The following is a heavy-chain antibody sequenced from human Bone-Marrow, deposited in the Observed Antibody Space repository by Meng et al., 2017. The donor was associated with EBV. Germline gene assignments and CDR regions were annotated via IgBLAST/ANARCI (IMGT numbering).Heavy chain of an antibody. CDR3: AKAVGGSGWSYYFDY. V-gene: IGHV3-23*01. CDR1: GFPFKTYA. Sequence: CVSGVAFVHLGVSQRLFWGACGFPFKTYAITWVRQAPGKGLEWVSAISGSGGSTYSADSVKGRFTISRDNSKNTLYLQMNSLRAEDTAVYYCAKAVGGSGWSYYFDYWGQGTLVTVSS. J-gene: IGHJ4*02. CDR2: ISGSGGST. D-gene: IGHD6-19*01.